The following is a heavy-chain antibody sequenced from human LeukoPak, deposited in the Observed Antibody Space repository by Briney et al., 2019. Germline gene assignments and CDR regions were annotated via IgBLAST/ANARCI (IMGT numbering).Heavy chain of an antibody. CDR1: GFTFSSYA. Sequence: GGSLRLSCAASGFTFSSYAMSWVRQAPGKGLEWVSVISGSGGDTYYADSVKGRFTISRDNSNNTLYLQMNSLRAEDTAVYYCARSRRRELLGTYFDYWGQGTLVTVSS. J-gene: IGHJ4*02. V-gene: IGHV3-23*01. CDR2: ISGSGGDT. CDR3: ARSRRRELLGTYFDY. D-gene: IGHD1-26*01.